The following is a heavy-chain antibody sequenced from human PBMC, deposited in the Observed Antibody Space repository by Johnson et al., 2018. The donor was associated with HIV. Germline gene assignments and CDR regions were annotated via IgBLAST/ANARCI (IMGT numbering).Heavy chain of an antibody. V-gene: IGHV3-30*04. CDR2: ISYDGSNK. CDR1: GFTFSSYA. J-gene: IGHJ3*02. CDR3: ARGGQLVAFDI. Sequence: EKLVESGGGVVQPGRSLRLSCAASGFTFSSYAMHWVRQAPGKGLEWVAVISYDGSNKYYADSVKGRFTISRDNSKNTLYLQMNSLRAEDTAVYYCARGGQLVAFDIWGQGTMVTVSS. D-gene: IGHD6-6*01.